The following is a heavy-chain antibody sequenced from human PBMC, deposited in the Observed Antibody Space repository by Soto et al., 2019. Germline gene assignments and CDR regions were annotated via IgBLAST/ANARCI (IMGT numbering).Heavy chain of an antibody. CDR2: INHSGST. Sequence: QVQLQQWGAGLLKPSETLSLTCAVYGGSFSGYYWSWIRQPPGKGLEWIGEINHSGSTNYNPSLKSRVTISVDTSKNQFSLKLSSVTAADTAVYYCATHQGFPLGPWDYWGQGTLVTVSS. J-gene: IGHJ4*02. V-gene: IGHV4-34*01. D-gene: IGHD6-6*01. CDR3: ATHQGFPLGPWDY. CDR1: GGSFSGYY.